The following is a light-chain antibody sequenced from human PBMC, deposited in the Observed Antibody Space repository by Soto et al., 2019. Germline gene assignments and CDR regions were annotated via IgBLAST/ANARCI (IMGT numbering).Light chain of an antibody. J-gene: IGKJ1*01. Sequence: IQMTQSPSSLSASVGDRVTITCRASRDIGSDLSWYQQKPGKAPTLLIYAASNSPSGVPSSFRGSRSGTEFPPTVSSLQPEDFATYYCLQDHDDSWTFGPGTKVDIK. CDR1: RDIGSD. CDR2: AAS. CDR3: LQDHDDSWT. V-gene: IGKV1-6*01.